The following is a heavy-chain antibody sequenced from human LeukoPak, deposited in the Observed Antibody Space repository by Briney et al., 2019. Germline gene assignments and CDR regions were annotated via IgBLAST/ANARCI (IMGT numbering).Heavy chain of an antibody. D-gene: IGHD2-21*02. CDR2: IYYSGGT. CDR3: ARDLAVGRVVVVTAPNWFDP. J-gene: IGHJ5*02. Sequence: PSETLSLTCTVSGGSIISYYWSWIRQPPGKGLEWIGYIYYSGGTNYNPSLKSRLTISVDTSKKQFSLKLRSVTAADTAVYYCARDLAVGRVVVVTAPNWFDPWGQGTLVTVSS. V-gene: IGHV4-59*01. CDR1: GGSIISYY.